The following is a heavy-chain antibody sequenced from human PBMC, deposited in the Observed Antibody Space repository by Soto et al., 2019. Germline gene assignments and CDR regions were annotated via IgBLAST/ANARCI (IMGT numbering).Heavy chain of an antibody. Sequence: EVQLLESGGGLVQPGGSLRLSCAASGFTFSSYAMSWVRQAPGKGLEWVSAISGSGGSTYYADSVKGRFTITRDNSKNTMYLQMNSMRAEDTAVYYCARKRWLGAAAPLDYWGQGTLVTVSS. J-gene: IGHJ4*02. CDR2: ISGSGGST. CDR1: GFTFSSYA. V-gene: IGHV3-23*01. CDR3: ARKRWLGAAAPLDY. D-gene: IGHD6-13*01.